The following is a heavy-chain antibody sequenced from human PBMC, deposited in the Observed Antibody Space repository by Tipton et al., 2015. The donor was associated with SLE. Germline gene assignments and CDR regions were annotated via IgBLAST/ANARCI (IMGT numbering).Heavy chain of an antibody. CDR2: IYSNGST. J-gene: IGHJ4*02. Sequence: TLSLTCTVSGGSISSYYWSWIRQPAGKGLEWIGHIYSNGSTNYNPSLKSRVTISLDTSKNQFSLKVTSVTAADTAVYYCARGGRWGDFDYWGQGTLVTVSS. CDR1: GGSISSYY. D-gene: IGHD4-23*01. CDR3: ARGGRWGDFDY. V-gene: IGHV4-4*07.